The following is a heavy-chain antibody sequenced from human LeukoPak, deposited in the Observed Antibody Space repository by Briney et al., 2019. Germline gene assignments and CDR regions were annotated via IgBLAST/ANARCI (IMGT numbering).Heavy chain of an antibody. J-gene: IGHJ4*02. V-gene: IGHV1-2*02. CDR3: AGLPAYYYDTSGFYFDY. CDR1: GYTFTGYY. Sequence: ASVKVSCKASGYTFTGYYMHWVRQAPGQGLEWMGWINPSSGGTNYAQKFQGRVTMTRDTSISTAYMELSRLRSDDTAVYYCAGLPAYYYDTSGFYFDYWGQGTLVTVSS. D-gene: IGHD3-22*01. CDR2: INPSSGGT.